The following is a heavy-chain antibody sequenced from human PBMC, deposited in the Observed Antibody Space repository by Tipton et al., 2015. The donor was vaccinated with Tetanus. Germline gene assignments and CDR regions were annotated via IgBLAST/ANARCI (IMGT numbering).Heavy chain of an antibody. CDR3: ARGVWFGELSFDY. D-gene: IGHD3-10*01. CDR1: DGSFSGYF. J-gene: IGHJ4*02. V-gene: IGHV4-31*03. Sequence: TLSLTCSVSDGSFSGYFWTWIRQPPGKGLEWIGYIYYSGSTYYNPSLKSRVTISVDTSKNQFSLKLSSVTAADTAVYYCARGVWFGELSFDYRGQGTLVTVSS. CDR2: IYYSGST.